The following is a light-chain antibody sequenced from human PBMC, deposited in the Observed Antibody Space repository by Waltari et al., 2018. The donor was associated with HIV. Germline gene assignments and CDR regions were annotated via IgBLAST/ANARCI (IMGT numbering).Light chain of an antibody. Sequence: QSVLTQPPSASGTPGQTVTISCSGGSSNIGKDNVYWYQQRPGMTPKLLIYKNYVRPSGVPDRFAGSKSGTSASLAISGLRSEDEADYYCVGWDSSLSAYVFGAGTKVTVL. J-gene: IGLJ1*01. CDR1: SSNIGKDN. CDR2: KNY. V-gene: IGLV1-47*01. CDR3: VGWDSSLSAYV.